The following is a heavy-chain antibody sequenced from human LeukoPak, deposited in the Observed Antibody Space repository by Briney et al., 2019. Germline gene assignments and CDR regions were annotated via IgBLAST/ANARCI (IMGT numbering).Heavy chain of an antibody. CDR1: GGSISSSSYY. Sequence: SETLSLTCTVSGGSISSSSYYWGCIRQPPGKGLECIGSIYYSGSTYYNPSLKSRVTISVDTSKNQFSLKLSSVTAADTAVYYCARERGRYSSSPFDYWGQGTLVTVSS. CDR3: ARERGRYSSSPFDY. J-gene: IGHJ4*02. CDR2: IYYSGST. D-gene: IGHD6-13*01. V-gene: IGHV4-39*07.